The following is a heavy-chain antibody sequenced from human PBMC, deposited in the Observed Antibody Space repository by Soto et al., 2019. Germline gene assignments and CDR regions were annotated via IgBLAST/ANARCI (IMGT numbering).Heavy chain of an antibody. CDR1: GFSFSDYY. CDR2: TSSSGSTT. CDR3: ARNGYCSRDACSYGVDV. Sequence: QVQLVESGGGLVKPGGSLRLSCAASGFSFSDYYMSWIRQAPGKGLEWVSYTSSSGSTTYYADSVKGRFTVSRDNAKDSRWLQVNSLRADDTAVYYGARNGYCSRDACSYGVDVWGQGTTVTVSS. D-gene: IGHD2-15*01. J-gene: IGHJ6*02. V-gene: IGHV3-11*01.